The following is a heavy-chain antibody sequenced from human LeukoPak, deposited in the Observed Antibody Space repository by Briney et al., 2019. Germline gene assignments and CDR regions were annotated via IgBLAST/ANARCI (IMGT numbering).Heavy chain of an antibody. Sequence: GGSLRLSCAASGFTVSNNYMSWVRQAPGKGLEWVSAIYSGGSTSYADSVKGRFTISRDNSKTTLYLQMHSLRAEDTAVYYCARVPRYTSSWYHFDYWGQGTLVTVSS. CDR2: IYSGGST. V-gene: IGHV3-66*01. CDR1: GFTVSNNY. CDR3: ARVPRYTSSWYHFDY. J-gene: IGHJ4*02. D-gene: IGHD6-13*01.